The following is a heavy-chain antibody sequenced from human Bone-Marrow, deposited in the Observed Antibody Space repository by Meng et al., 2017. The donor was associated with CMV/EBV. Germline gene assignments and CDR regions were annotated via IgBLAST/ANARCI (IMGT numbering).Heavy chain of an antibody. Sequence: GSLRLSCTVSGGSISSSSYYWGWIRQPPGQGLEWIGSIYYSGSTYYNPSLKSRVTISVDTSKNQFSLKLSSVTAADTAVYYCAREYRGRGVRYFDYWGQGTLVTVSS. CDR1: GGSISSSSYY. J-gene: IGHJ4*02. CDR3: AREYRGRGVRYFDY. D-gene: IGHD3-16*01. CDR2: IYYSGST. V-gene: IGHV4-39*07.